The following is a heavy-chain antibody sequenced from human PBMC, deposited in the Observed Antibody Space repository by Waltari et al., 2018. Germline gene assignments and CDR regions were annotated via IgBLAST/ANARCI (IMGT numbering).Heavy chain of an antibody. CDR3: AREKVGATLWGGGMDV. CDR2: INPNSGGT. CDR1: GYTFTGNY. J-gene: IGHJ6*02. V-gene: IGHV1-2*06. Sequence: QVQLVQSGAEVKKPGASVKVSCKASGYTFTGNYMHWVRQAPGQGLEWMGRINPNSGGTNYAQKFQGRVTMTRDTSISTAYMELSRLRSDDTAVYYCAREKVGATLWGGGMDVWGQGTTVTVSS. D-gene: IGHD1-26*01.